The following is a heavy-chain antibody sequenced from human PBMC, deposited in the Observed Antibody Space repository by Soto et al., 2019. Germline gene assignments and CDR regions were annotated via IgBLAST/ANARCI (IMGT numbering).Heavy chain of an antibody. V-gene: IGHV3-23*01. CDR2: ISGSGGSGRG. J-gene: IGHJ4*02. Sequence: ETLSLTCAVYAGSFSHYYWNWIRQSPGKGLEWVSGISGSGGSGRGFYADPVKGRFTISRDNSKNTLYLEMNSLRAEDTAVYYCAKDLDDYSSAIDFWGPGTLVTVSS. CDR3: AKDLDDYSSAIDF. CDR1: AGSFSHYY. D-gene: IGHD4-4*01.